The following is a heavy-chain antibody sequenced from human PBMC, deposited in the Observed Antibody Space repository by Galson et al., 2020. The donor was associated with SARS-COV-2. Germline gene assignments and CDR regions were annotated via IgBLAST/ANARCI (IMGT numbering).Heavy chain of an antibody. V-gene: IGHV3-23*01. Sequence: GESLRPSCAASAFTFTSYAMSWVRQAPGKGLEWVSAISGSGGSTYYADSVKGRFTISRDKSKNPTYLQMTSLRAEDTAVYYCAKDVGRSNYYGCSCYTRGDAFDIWGKGTMVTVSS. CDR3: AKDVGRSNYYGCSCYTRGDAFDI. J-gene: IGHJ3*02. D-gene: IGHD3-22*01. CDR1: AFTFTSYA. CDR2: ISGSGGST.